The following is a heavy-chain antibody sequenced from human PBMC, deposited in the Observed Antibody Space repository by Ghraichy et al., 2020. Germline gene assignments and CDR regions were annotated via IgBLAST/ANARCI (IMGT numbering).Heavy chain of an antibody. CDR1: GFTFSSYA. V-gene: IGHV3-30*04. D-gene: IGHD2-15*01. J-gene: IGHJ6*02. CDR2: ISYDGSNK. CDR3: ARVDIVVVIYYYGMDV. Sequence: GESLNISCAASGFTFSSYAMHWVRQAPGKGLEWVAVISYDGSNKYYADSVKGRFTISRDNSKNTLYLQMNSLRAEDTAVYYCARVDIVVVIYYYGMDVWGQGTTVTVSS.